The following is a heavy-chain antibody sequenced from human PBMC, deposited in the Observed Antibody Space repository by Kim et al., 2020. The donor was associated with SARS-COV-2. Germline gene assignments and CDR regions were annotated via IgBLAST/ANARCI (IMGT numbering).Heavy chain of an antibody. D-gene: IGHD1-26*01. V-gene: IGHV3-15*01. J-gene: IGHJ4*02. CDR3: TTDWGVGATFFDF. Sequence: GGYLRLSCAASGFTFSNAWMSWVRQAPGKGLEWVGRIRSKTASETTDYAAPVKGRFTISRDDSKNTLNLQMDSLKTADTAVYYCTTDWGVGATFFDFWGQGTLVTVSS. CDR2: IRSKTASETT. CDR1: GFTFSNAW.